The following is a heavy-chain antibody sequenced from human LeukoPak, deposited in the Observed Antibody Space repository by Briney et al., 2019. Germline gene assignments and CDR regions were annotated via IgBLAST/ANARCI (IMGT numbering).Heavy chain of an antibody. CDR1: GFSFSTYW. J-gene: IGHJ3*02. Sequence: EGSLRLSCAASGFSFSTYWMTWVRQAPGKGLEWVANIKEDGSEEYYVDSVKGRFSISRDNAKNSLYLQMNSLRAEDTALYYCAREVPAAMNAFDMWGQGTRVTVSS. D-gene: IGHD2-2*01. CDR3: AREVPAAMNAFDM. V-gene: IGHV3-7*01. CDR2: IKEDGSEE.